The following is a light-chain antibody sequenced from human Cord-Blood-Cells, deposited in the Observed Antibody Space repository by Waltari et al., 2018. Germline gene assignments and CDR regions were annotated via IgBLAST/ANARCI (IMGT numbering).Light chain of an antibody. CDR1: SSNIGSTS. CDR3: AAWDDSLSGWV. J-gene: IGLJ3*02. CDR2: RNN. V-gene: IGLV1-47*01. Sequence: QSVLTQPPSASGPPGQRVTIPCSGSSSNIGSTSVYWYQQLPGTAPKLLIYRNNQRPSGVPDRFSGSKSGTSASLAISGLRSEDEADYYCAAWDDSLSGWVFGGGTKLTVL.